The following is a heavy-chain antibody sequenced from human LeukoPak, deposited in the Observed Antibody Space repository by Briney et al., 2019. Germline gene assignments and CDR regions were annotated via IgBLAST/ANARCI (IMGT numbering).Heavy chain of an antibody. D-gene: IGHD3-10*01. CDR3: AKVVRYPWFDP. CDR1: GFTFSGYA. V-gene: IGHV3-23*01. Sequence: PGGCLRLSCAASGFTFSGYAMSWVRQAPGKGLGWVSAISGSGGSTYYADSVKGRFTISRDNSKNTLYLQMNSLRAEDTAVYYCAKVVRYPWFDPWGQGTLVTVSS. CDR2: ISGSGGST. J-gene: IGHJ5*02.